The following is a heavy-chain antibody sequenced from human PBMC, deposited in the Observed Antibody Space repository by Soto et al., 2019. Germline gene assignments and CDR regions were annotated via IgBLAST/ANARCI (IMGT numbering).Heavy chain of an antibody. CDR3: ASNSQQYDFWSGSQSHFDY. CDR2: IYYSGST. CDR1: GGSISSYY. J-gene: IGHJ4*02. D-gene: IGHD3-3*01. V-gene: IGHV4-59*08. Sequence: SETLSLTCTVSGGSISSYYWSWIRQPPGKGLEWIGYIYYSGSTNYNPPLKSRVTISVDTSKNQFSLKLRSVTAADTAVYYCASNSQQYDFWSGSQSHFDYWGQGTLVTVSS.